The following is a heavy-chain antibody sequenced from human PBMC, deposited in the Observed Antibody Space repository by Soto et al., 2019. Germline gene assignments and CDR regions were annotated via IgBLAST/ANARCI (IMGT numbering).Heavy chain of an antibody. J-gene: IGHJ4*02. CDR3: ARATTLELRSHFFDY. CDR1: GFTFSSYA. V-gene: IGHV3-30-3*01. CDR2: ISYDGSNK. D-gene: IGHD1-7*01. Sequence: GGSLRLSCAASGFTFSSYAMHWVRQAPGKGLEWVAVISYDGSNKYYADSVKGRFTISRDNSKNTLYLQMNRLRAEDTAVYYCARATTLELRSHFFDYWGQGTLVTVSS.